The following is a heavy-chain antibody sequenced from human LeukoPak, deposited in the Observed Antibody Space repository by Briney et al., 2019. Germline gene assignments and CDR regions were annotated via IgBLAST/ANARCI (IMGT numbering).Heavy chain of an antibody. CDR2: ISSSSSYI. D-gene: IGHD5-12*01. CDR3: ARDSGYDGGDY. Sequence: GGSLRLSCAASRFTFSSYSMNWVRQAPGKGLEWVSSISSSSSYIYYADSVKGRFTISRDNAKNSLYLQMNSLRAEDTAVYYCARDSGYDGGDYWGQGTLVTVSS. V-gene: IGHV3-21*01. J-gene: IGHJ4*02. CDR1: RFTFSSYS.